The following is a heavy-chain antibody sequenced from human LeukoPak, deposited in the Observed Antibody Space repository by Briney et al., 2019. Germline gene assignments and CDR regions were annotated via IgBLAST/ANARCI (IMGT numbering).Heavy chain of an antibody. D-gene: IGHD6-13*01. J-gene: IGHJ4*02. V-gene: IGHV3-15*01. Sequence: GGSLRLSCAASGSTFSSAWVTWVRQAPGKGLEWVGRIKGKTDGGTPDYAAPVEGRFTISRDHSEDILYLQMNSLNTEDTAVYYCILAAAGPAYWGQGALVTVSS. CDR3: ILAAAGPAY. CDR2: IKGKTDGGTP. CDR1: GSTFSSAW.